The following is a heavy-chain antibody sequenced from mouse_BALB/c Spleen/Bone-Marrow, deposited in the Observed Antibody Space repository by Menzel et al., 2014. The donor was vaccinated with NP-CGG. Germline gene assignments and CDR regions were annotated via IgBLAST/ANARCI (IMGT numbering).Heavy chain of an antibody. V-gene: IGHV5-17*02. Sequence: EVKLVESGGGLVQPGGSRKLSCAASGFTFSSFGMHWVRQAPERGLEWVAYISSGSSTIFYADKVKGRFTISRDNPTNTLFLKMTSLRSADTAMYYCTGGGNWEDFVYCGRGATLPVSS. D-gene: IGHD4-1*01. CDR3: TGGGNWEDFVY. CDR2: ISSGSSTI. J-gene: IGHJ2*01. CDR1: GFTFSSFG.